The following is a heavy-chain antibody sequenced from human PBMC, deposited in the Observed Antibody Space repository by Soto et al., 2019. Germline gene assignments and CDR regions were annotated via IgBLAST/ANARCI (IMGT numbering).Heavy chain of an antibody. V-gene: IGHV3-23*01. CDR3: AKAARPGYYYYYMDV. Sequence: GGSLRLSCAASGFTFSSYAMSWVRQAPGKGLDWVSVISGSSDSTYYADSVKGRFTISRDNSKNTLYLQMSSLRAEDTAVYYCAKAARPGYYYYYMDVWGKGTTVTVSS. J-gene: IGHJ6*03. D-gene: IGHD6-6*01. CDR2: ISGSSDST. CDR1: GFTFSSYA.